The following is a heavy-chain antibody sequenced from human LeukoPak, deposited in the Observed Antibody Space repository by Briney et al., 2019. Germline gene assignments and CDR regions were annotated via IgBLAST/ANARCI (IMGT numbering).Heavy chain of an antibody. CDR1: GGSFSGYY. Sequence: PSETLSLTCAVYGGSFSGYYWSWIRQPPGKGLEWIGEINHSGSTNYNPSLKSRVTISVDTSKNQFPLKLSSVTAADTAVYYCARVVAQWELLGSHGFDYWGQGTLVTVSS. V-gene: IGHV4-34*01. J-gene: IGHJ4*02. CDR3: ARVVAQWELLGSHGFDY. D-gene: IGHD1-26*01. CDR2: INHSGST.